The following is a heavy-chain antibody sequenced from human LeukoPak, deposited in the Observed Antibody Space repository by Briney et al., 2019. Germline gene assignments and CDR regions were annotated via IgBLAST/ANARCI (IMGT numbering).Heavy chain of an antibody. J-gene: IGHJ5*02. Sequence: PGGSLRLSCAASGFTFSSYGMHWVRQAPGKGLEWVAVISYDGSNKYYADSVKGRFTISRDNSKNTLYLQMNSLRAEDTAVYYCAKPMALNWFDPWGQGTLVTVSS. CDR1: GFTFSSYG. V-gene: IGHV3-30*18. D-gene: IGHD5-24*01. CDR3: AKPMALNWFDP. CDR2: ISYDGSNK.